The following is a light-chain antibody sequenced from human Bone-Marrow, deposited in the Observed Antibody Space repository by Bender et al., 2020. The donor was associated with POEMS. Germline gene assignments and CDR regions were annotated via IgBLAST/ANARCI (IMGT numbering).Light chain of an antibody. CDR2: EVS. Sequence: QSALTQPASVSGSPGQSITISCTGTGSDVGSYIFVSWYKLSPGKPPTLLLYEVSKRPSGVSNRFSGSKSGNTASLTISGLQAEDEADYYCCSYAGSSTPWVFGGGTKLTVL. J-gene: IGLJ3*02. CDR3: CSYAGSSTPWV. CDR1: GSDVGSYIF. V-gene: IGLV2-23*02.